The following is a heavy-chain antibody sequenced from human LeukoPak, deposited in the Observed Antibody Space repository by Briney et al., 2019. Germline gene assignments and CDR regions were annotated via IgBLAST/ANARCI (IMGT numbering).Heavy chain of an antibody. CDR1: GRSISSYY. V-gene: IGHV4-59*01. D-gene: IGHD6-19*01. CDR3: ARDRPGIAVAGDAFDI. CDR2: IQNRGST. J-gene: IGHJ3*02. Sequence: SETLSLTCTVSGRSISSYYWSWIRQPPGKGREWIGYIQNRGSTNYNPSLKSRVTLSVDTSKNQFSLKLTSVTAADTAVYYCARDRPGIAVAGDAFDIWGQGTMVTVSS.